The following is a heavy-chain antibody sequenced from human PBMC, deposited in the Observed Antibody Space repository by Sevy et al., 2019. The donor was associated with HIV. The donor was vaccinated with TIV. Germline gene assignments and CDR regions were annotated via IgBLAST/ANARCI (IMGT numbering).Heavy chain of an antibody. CDR3: ARDGRAAGDFDS. Sequence: GGSLRLSCAASGFTFSSYWMHWVRHAPGKGLVWVSRMSSDGSSTSYADPVRGRFTISRENAKKTLYPQMNSLRAEDTALYYCARDGRAAGDFDSWGQGTLVTVSS. J-gene: IGHJ4*02. CDR2: MSSDGSST. D-gene: IGHD6-13*01. CDR1: GFTFSSYW. V-gene: IGHV3-74*01.